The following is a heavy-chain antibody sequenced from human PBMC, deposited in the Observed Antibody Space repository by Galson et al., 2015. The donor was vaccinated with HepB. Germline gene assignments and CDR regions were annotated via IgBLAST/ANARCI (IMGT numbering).Heavy chain of an antibody. CDR3: AREGKKGVAPPQH. Sequence: SLRLSCAASGFTFSSYWMHWVRQAPGKGLVWVSRINSDGSSTSYADSVKGRFTISRDNSKNTLYLQMNSLRAEDTAVYYCAREGKKGVAPPQHWGQGTLVTVSS. CDR2: INSDGSST. V-gene: IGHV3-74*01. J-gene: IGHJ1*01. CDR1: GFTFSSYW. D-gene: IGHD3-16*01.